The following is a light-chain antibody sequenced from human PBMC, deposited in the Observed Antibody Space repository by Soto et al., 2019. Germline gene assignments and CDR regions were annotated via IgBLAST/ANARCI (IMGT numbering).Light chain of an antibody. J-gene: IGLJ2*01. CDR3: SSYASSRTLI. CDR1: SSDVGDYYY. Sequence: QSALTQPASVSGSPGQSITISCSGTSSDVGDYYYVSWYQQHPGKAPKLLIYGVTDRPSRVSHRFSGSRSDSTASLTISWLQATDEADDYCSSYASSRTLIFGGGTKPTVL. CDR2: GVT. V-gene: IGLV2-14*01.